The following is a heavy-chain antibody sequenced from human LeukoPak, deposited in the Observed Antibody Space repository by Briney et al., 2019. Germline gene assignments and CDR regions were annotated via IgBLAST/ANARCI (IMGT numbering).Heavy chain of an antibody. Sequence: PSETLSLTCAVYGGSFSGYYWSWIRQPPGKGLEWIGEINHSGSTNYNPSLKSRVTISVDTSKNQFSLKLSSVTAADTAVYCCAIYSGWDAFDIWGQGTMVTVSS. J-gene: IGHJ3*02. D-gene: IGHD6-19*01. CDR2: INHSGST. V-gene: IGHV4-34*01. CDR3: AIYSGWDAFDI. CDR1: GGSFSGYY.